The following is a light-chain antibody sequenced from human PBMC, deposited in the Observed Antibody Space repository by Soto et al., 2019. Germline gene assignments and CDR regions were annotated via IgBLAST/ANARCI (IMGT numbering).Light chain of an antibody. J-gene: IGLJ2*01. CDR3: SSYAGSNNFVV. CDR2: EVS. V-gene: IGLV2-8*01. Sequence: QPVLTQPPSASGSPGQSVTISCTGTSSDIGGYNYVYWYQQHPGKAPKLMIYEVSKRPSGVPDRFSGSKSGNTASLTVSGLQAEDEADYYCSSYAGSNNFVVFGGGTKVTVL. CDR1: SSDIGGYNY.